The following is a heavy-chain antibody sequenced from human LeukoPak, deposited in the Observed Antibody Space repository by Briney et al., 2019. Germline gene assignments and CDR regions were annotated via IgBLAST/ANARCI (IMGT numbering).Heavy chain of an antibody. Sequence: SETLSLTCTVSGGSIGSSDYCWGWIRQPPGKGLEWIGSIYSSGRTHYSPSLKSRVTMSVDTSKNQFSLRLSSVTAADAAVYYCAITYYYGSGNPTSLDSYYYYGTDVWGQGTTVIVSS. CDR1: GGSIGSSDYC. CDR2: IYSSGRT. D-gene: IGHD3-10*01. V-gene: IGHV4-39*01. CDR3: AITYYYGSGNPTSLDSYYYYGTDV. J-gene: IGHJ6*02.